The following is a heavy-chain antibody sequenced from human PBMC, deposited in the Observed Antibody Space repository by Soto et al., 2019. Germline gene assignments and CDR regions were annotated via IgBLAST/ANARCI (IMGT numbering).Heavy chain of an antibody. D-gene: IGHD2-15*01. CDR3: AIQGVDIVRGSFDSFDI. V-gene: IGHV5-51*01. CDR1: GYKFSNYW. CDR2: IYPGDSDT. Sequence: GESLKVSCKASGYKFSNYWIGWVRQMPGKGLEWMGIIYPGDSDTRYSPSLQGQVTISADKSIDTAYLQWDTLKASDTAMYYCAIQGVDIVRGSFDSFDIWGQGTMVTVSS. J-gene: IGHJ3*02.